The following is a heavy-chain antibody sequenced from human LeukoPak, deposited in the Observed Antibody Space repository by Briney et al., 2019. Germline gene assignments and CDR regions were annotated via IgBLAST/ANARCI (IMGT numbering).Heavy chain of an antibody. V-gene: IGHV3-7*01. D-gene: IGHD3-16*01. Sequence: GGSLRLSCAGSGFTFSTYWMTWVRQAPGKGLEWVANINQDGGEKYYVDSVKGRFTISRDNAKNSLYLQMNSLRAEDTAVYYCAREWGYYDYWGQGTLVTVSS. CDR3: AREWGYYDY. CDR1: GFTFSTYW. J-gene: IGHJ4*02. CDR2: INQDGGEK.